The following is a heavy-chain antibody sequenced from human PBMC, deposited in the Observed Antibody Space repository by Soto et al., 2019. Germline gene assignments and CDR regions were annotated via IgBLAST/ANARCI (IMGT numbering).Heavy chain of an antibody. V-gene: IGHV4-39*01. CDR3: ARLSITMVRGVIFPYYFDY. Sequence: QLQLQESGPGLVKPSETLSLTCTVSGGSISSSSYYWGWIRQPPGKGLEWIGSIYYSGSTYYNPSLKRRVTISVDTSKNQFSLKLSSVTAADTAVYYCARLSITMVRGVIFPYYFDYWGQGTLVTVSS. J-gene: IGHJ4*02. D-gene: IGHD3-10*01. CDR2: IYYSGST. CDR1: GGSISSSSYY.